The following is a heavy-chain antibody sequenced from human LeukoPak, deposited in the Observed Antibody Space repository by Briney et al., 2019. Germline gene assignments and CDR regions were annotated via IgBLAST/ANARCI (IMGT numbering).Heavy chain of an antibody. CDR1: GGSISSYY. V-gene: IGHV4-59*01. CDR2: IYYSGST. D-gene: IGHD3-10*01. Sequence: SETLSLTRTVSGGSISSYYWSWIRQPPGKGLEWIGYIYYSGSTNYNPSLKSRVTISVDTSKNQLSLKLCSVTAADTAVYYCARWFGELLDNWFDPWGQGTLVTVSS. J-gene: IGHJ5*02. CDR3: ARWFGELLDNWFDP.